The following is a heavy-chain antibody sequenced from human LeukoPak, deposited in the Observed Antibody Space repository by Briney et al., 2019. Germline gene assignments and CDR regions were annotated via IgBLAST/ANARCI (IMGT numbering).Heavy chain of an antibody. CDR1: GGSVGTYY. CDR2: IYVTGT. V-gene: IGHV4-59*08. J-gene: IGHJ6*03. CDR3: ARHIGGGIEDMDV. D-gene: IGHD3-16*02. Sequence: SETLSLTCTVSGGSVGTYYWSWIRQSPGKGLEWIGYIYVTGTRYNPYLQSRVTISVDRSRNQFFLKMSSVTAADTAVYYCARHIGGGIEDMDVWGKGTKVIVSS.